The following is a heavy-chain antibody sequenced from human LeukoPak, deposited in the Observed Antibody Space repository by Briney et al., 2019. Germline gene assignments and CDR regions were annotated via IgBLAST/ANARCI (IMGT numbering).Heavy chain of an antibody. CDR1: GFTFSSNA. CDR3: AKGGCSGGSCYSGFMDN. V-gene: IGHV3-23*01. Sequence: LGGSLRLSCAASGFTFSSNAMSWVRPAPGKGLEWVSTISGSGGSTYDADSVKGRFTISRDNSKNTLYLQVNSLRAEDTAVYYCAKGGCSGGSCYSGFMDNWGQGTLVTVSS. D-gene: IGHD2-15*01. J-gene: IGHJ4*02. CDR2: ISGSGGST.